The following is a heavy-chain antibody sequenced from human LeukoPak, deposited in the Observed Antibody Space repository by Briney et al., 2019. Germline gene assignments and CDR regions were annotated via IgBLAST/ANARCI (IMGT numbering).Heavy chain of an antibody. J-gene: IGHJ6*03. Sequence: SGGSLRLSCAASGFTFSSYSMNWVRQAPGKGLEWVSSISSSSSYIYYADSVKGRFTISRDNAKNSLYLQMNSLRAEDTAVYYCARVAREDYSGYDYDYYYYYMDVWGKGTTVTVSS. D-gene: IGHD5-12*01. CDR2: ISSSSSYI. CDR1: GFTFSSYS. CDR3: ARVAREDYSGYDYDYYYYYMDV. V-gene: IGHV3-21*01.